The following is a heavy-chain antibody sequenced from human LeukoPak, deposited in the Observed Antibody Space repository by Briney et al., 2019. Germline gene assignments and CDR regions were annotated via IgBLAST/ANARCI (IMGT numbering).Heavy chain of an antibody. J-gene: IGHJ6*03. Sequence: ASVKVSCKASGYTFTGYYMHWVRQAPGQGLEWMGWINPNSGGTNYAQKFQGRVTMTRDTSISPAYMELSRLRSDDTAVYYCARVYNWNYHYMDVWGKGTTVTVSS. V-gene: IGHV1-2*02. CDR3: ARVYNWNYHYMDV. CDR1: GYTFTGYY. D-gene: IGHD1-20*01. CDR2: INPNSGGT.